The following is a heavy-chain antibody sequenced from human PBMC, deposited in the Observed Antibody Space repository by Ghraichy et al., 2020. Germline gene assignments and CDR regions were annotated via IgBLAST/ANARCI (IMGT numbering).Heavy chain of an antibody. CDR2: ITNNGDRT. CDR1: GFTFSTYA. J-gene: IGHJ6*02. D-gene: IGHD1-14*01. CDR3: ANSDRTLDV. Sequence: ETLRLSCAASGFTFSTYAMTWVRQAPGKGLEWVSVITNNGDRTYYADSVKGRFTISRDNFKNTLYLQMSSLRAEDTAVYYWANSDRTLDVWGQGTTVIVSS. V-gene: IGHV3-23*01.